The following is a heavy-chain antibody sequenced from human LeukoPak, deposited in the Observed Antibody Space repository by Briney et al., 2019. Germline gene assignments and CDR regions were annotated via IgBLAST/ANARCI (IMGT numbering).Heavy chain of an antibody. CDR1: GGSFSGYH. J-gene: IGHJ4*02. CDR2: INDSGSP. Sequence: SETLSLTCKVSGGSFSGYHWTWIRQSPGTGLDYIGEINDSGSPVYNPSLKSRVTISVDTSKNEFSMSLTSVTAADTAVYYCARGPHQHWPLGQFWGQGSLVTVSS. V-gene: IGHV4-34*01. D-gene: IGHD2-2*01. CDR3: ARGPHQHWPLGQF.